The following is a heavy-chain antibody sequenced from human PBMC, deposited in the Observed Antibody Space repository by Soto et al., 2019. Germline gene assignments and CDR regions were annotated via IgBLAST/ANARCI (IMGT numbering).Heavy chain of an antibody. CDR1: GFPFSLYA. CDR3: AKDQRFLEWLFTDY. CDR2: ISGSGGST. V-gene: IGHV3-23*01. D-gene: IGHD3-3*01. J-gene: IGHJ4*02. Sequence: GSLILSCAASGFPFSLYASSWVRQSPGKGLEWVSAISGSGGSTYYADSVKGRFTISRDNSKNTLYLQMNSLRAEDTAVYYCAKDQRFLEWLFTDYWGQGTLGNVAS.